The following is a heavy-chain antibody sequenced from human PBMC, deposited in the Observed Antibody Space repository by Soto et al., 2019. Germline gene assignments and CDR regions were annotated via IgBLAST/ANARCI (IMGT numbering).Heavy chain of an antibody. CDR1: GGTFSSYT. J-gene: IGHJ4*02. CDR2: IIPILGIA. Sequence: QVQLVQSGAEVKKPGSSVKVSCKASGGTFSSYTISWVRQAPGQGLEWMGMIIPILGIANYAQKFQGRVTITADKSTSTAYMGLSSLRFEYTAVYYCAMEYCSSTSCYRYYWGQGTLVTVYS. D-gene: IGHD2-2*02. CDR3: AMEYCSSTSCYRYY. V-gene: IGHV1-69*02.